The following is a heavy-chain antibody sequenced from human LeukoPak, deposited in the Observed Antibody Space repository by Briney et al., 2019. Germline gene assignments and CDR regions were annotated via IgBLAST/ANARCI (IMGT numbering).Heavy chain of an antibody. V-gene: IGHV3-53*01. CDR1: GINVSSNH. Sequence: GGSLRVSCAVSGINVSSNHMTWVRQAAGKGLEWVSVFYPGGNTYYTDSVKGRFTVSRDNSKNTLYLQMNRLRVEDTAVYYCARAAQHLDYWGQGTLVTVSS. CDR3: ARAAQHLDY. J-gene: IGHJ4*02. CDR2: FYPGGNT.